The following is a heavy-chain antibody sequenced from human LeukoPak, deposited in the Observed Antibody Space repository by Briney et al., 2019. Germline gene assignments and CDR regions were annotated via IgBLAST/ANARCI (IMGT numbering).Heavy chain of an antibody. J-gene: IGHJ5*02. CDR1: GGTFSSYA. D-gene: IGHD2-2*01. V-gene: IGHV1-69*13. Sequence: ASVKVSCKASGGTFSSYAISWVRQASGQGLEWMGGIIPIFGTANYAQKFQGRVTITADESTSTAYMELSSLRSEDTAVYYCARDRGYCSSTSCPINWFDPWGQGTLVTVSS. CDR2: IIPIFGTA. CDR3: ARDRGYCSSTSCPINWFDP.